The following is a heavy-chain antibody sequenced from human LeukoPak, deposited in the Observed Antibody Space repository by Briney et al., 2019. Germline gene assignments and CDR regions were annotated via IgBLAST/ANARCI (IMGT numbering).Heavy chain of an antibody. D-gene: IGHD3-16*01. J-gene: IGHJ4*02. CDR1: GCTFSSYA. V-gene: IGHV3-23*01. CDR2: ISGSGGST. Sequence: GGSVRLSCAASGCTFSSYAMSWVRQAPGKGLEWVSAISGSGGSTYYADSVKGRFTISRDNSKNTLYLQINSLRAEDTAVYYCATGPTGLKYDAFDYSVQGTLVTVSS. CDR3: ATGPTGLKYDAFDY.